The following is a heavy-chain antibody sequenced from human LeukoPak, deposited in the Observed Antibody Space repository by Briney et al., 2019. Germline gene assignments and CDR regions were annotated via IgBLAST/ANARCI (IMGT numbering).Heavy chain of an antibody. D-gene: IGHD5-18*01. CDR3: ARGSTLWTPGSWFDY. V-gene: IGHV4-34*01. J-gene: IGHJ4*02. CDR2: INHSGST. CDR1: GGSFSGYY. Sequence: SETLSLTCAVYGGSFSGYYWSWIRQPPGKGLEWIGEINHSGSTNYNPSLKSRVTISVDTSKNQFSLKLSSVTAADTAAYYCARGSTLWTPGSWFDYWGQGTLVTVSS.